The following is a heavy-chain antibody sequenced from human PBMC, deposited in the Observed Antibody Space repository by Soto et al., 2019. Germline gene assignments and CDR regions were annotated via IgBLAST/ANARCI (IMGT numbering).Heavy chain of an antibody. D-gene: IGHD6-19*01. V-gene: IGHV3-9*01. CDR1: GFTFDDYA. J-gene: IGHJ4*02. CDR3: AKDKVAAPYYFDY. Sequence: EVQLVESGGGLVQPGRSLRLSCAASGFTFDDYAMHWVRQAPGKGLEWVSGISWNSGSIGYADSVKGRFTISRDNAKNSLYLQMNSLRAEDTALYYCAKDKVAAPYYFDYWGQGTLVTVSS. CDR2: ISWNSGSI.